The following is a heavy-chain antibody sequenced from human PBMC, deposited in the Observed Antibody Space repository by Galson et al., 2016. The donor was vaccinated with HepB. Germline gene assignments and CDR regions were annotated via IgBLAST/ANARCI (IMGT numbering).Heavy chain of an antibody. Sequence: SLRLSCAASGFTFSSHSMTWVRQALGKGLEWVAFIWYDGSKKYYGTSVEGRFTISRDNSKNTLYLQMNSLRVEDTAVYYCARGTETSWYGQFDYWGQGTLVTVSS. D-gene: IGHD2-2*01. CDR3: ARGTETSWYGQFDY. CDR1: GFTFSSHS. CDR2: IWYDGSKK. J-gene: IGHJ4*02. V-gene: IGHV3-33*08.